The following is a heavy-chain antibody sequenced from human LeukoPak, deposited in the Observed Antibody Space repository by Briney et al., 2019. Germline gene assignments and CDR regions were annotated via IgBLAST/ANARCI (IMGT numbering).Heavy chain of an antibody. CDR2: ISSSSSYI. CDR1: GFTFSSYS. D-gene: IGHD2-15*01. V-gene: IGHV3-21*01. J-gene: IGHJ4*02. CDR3: ARDQLLRGRVYYFDY. Sequence: PGGSLRLSCAASGFTFSSYSMNWVRQAPGKGLEWVSSISSSSSYIYYADSVKGRFTISRDNAKNSLYLQMNGLRAEDTAVYYCARDQLLRGRVYYFDYWGQGTLVTVSS.